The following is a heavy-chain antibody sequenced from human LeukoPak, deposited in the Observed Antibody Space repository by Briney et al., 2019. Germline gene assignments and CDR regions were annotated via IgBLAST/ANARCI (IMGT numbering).Heavy chain of an antibody. CDR1: GGSISSYY. J-gene: IGHJ3*02. CDR3: AREIGRGSGSDWGPGAFDI. Sequence: SETLSLTCTVSGGSISSYYWSWVRQPPGKGLEWIGYIYYSGSTYYNPSLQSRVTISVDTSKNQFSLKLTSVTAADTAVYYCAREIGRGSGSDWGPGAFDIWGQGTMVTVSS. V-gene: IGHV4-59*12. D-gene: IGHD3-10*01. CDR2: IYYSGST.